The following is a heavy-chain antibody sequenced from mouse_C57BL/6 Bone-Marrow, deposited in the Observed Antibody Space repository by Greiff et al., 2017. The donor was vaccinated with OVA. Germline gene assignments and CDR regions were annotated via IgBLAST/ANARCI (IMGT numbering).Heavy chain of an antibody. Sequence: QVQLQQSGAELARPGASVKLSCKASGYTFTSYGISWVKQRTGQGLEWIGEIYPRSGNTYYNEKFKGKATLTADKSSSTAYMELRSLTSADSAVYFFARDYKVPFYYRSTWFAYWGQGTLVTVSA. CDR1: GYTFTSYG. D-gene: IGHD1-1*01. V-gene: IGHV1-81*01. CDR3: ARDYKVPFYYRSTWFAY. CDR2: IYPRSGNT. J-gene: IGHJ3*01.